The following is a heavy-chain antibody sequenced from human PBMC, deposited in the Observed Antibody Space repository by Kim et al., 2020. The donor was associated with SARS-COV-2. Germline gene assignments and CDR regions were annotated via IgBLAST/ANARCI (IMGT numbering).Heavy chain of an antibody. Sequence: GGSLRLSCAASGFTFSSYAMSWVRQAPGKGLEWVSVIYSGGSSTYYADSVKGRFSISRDNSKNKLYLQMNSLRAEDTAAYFCAKGDGDWFSLGAVGFWG. V-gene: IGHV3-23*03. D-gene: IGHD3-9*01. CDR2: IYSGGSST. CDR1: GFTFSSYA. J-gene: IGHJ4*01. CDR3: AKGDGDWFSLGAVGF.